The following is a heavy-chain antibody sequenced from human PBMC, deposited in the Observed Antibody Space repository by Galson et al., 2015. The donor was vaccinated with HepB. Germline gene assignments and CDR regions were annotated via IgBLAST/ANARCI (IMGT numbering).Heavy chain of an antibody. J-gene: IGHJ5*02. V-gene: IGHV1-18*01. CDR3: ARVGEDHGGIAAVDP. CDR1: GYTFTSYG. Sequence: SVKVSCKASGYTFTSYGVSWVRQAPGQGLEWMGWISAYNGNTNYAQKLQGRVTMTTDTSMSTAYMELRSLRSDDTAVYYCARVGEDHGGIAAVDPWGQGTLVTVSS. CDR2: ISAYNGNT. D-gene: IGHD6-13*01.